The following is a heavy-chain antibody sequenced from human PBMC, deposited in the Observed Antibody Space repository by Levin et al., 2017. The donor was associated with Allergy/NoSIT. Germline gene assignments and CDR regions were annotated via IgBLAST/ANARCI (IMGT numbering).Heavy chain of an antibody. D-gene: IGHD1-26*01. CDR3: ARPQNSASDY. CDR2: IYPADSDT. J-gene: IGHJ4*02. Sequence: GESLKISCQASGYTFTTHWIGWVRQMPGKGLEWMGIIYPADSDTRYSPSFQGQVTISADKSISTTYLQWSSLKASDTAMYYCARPQNSASDYWGQGTLVTVSS. V-gene: IGHV5-51*01. CDR1: GYTFTTHW.